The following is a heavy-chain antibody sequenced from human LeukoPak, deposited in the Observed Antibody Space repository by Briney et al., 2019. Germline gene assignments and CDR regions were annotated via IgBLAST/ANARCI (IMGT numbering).Heavy chain of an antibody. V-gene: IGHV3-7*01. CDR2: IKQDGSEK. J-gene: IGHJ4*02. CDR1: GFTFSSYW. D-gene: IGHD3-10*01. Sequence: GGSLRLSCAASGFTFSSYWMSWVRQAPGKGLEWVANIKQDGSEKYYVDSVKGRFTISRDNAKNSLYLQMNSLRAEDAAVYYCARDRDYYGSGSYGWGQGTLVTVSS. CDR3: ARDRDYYGSGSYG.